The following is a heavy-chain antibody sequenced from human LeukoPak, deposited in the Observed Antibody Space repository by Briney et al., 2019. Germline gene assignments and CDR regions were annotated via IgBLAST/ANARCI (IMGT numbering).Heavy chain of an antibody. J-gene: IGHJ4*02. V-gene: IGHV4-59*08. CDR3: ARHRERDYYGSGTYGSPFDY. D-gene: IGHD3-10*01. Sequence: SETLSLTCTVSGGPISYYYWNWIRQPPGKGLEWIGYMHDSGSTNYNPSLKSRVTISVDKSKSQFSLKLSSVTAADTAVYYCARHRERDYYGSGTYGSPFDYWGQGTLVTVSS. CDR2: MHDSGST. CDR1: GGPISYYY.